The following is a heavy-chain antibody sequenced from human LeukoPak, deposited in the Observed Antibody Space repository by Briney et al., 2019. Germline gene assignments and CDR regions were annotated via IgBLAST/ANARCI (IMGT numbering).Heavy chain of an antibody. CDR3: ARYFDWSYPKGWFDP. J-gene: IGHJ5*02. Sequence: GESLKISCQGSGYSFTGYWICWVRQMPGKGLEWMGIIYPDDSETKYSPSFQGQVTISVDKFINTAYLHWSSLKASDSAIYYCARYFDWSYPKGWFDPWGQGTLVTVSS. D-gene: IGHD3-9*01. CDR2: IYPDDSET. CDR1: GYSFTGYW. V-gene: IGHV5-51*01.